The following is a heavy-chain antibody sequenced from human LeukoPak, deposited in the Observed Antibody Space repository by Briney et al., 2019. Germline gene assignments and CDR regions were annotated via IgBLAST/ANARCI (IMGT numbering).Heavy chain of an antibody. J-gene: IGHJ4*02. D-gene: IGHD3-22*01. Sequence: GGSLRLSCAASGFTVSSNYMNWVRQAPGKGLEWVSVFYSGGRTHYADSVKGRFTISRDNSKNTLYLQMNSLRAEDTAVYYCARLDSSGYRSFDYWGQGTLVTVSS. V-gene: IGHV3-53*01. CDR2: FYSGGRT. CDR1: GFTVSSNY. CDR3: ARLDSSGYRSFDY.